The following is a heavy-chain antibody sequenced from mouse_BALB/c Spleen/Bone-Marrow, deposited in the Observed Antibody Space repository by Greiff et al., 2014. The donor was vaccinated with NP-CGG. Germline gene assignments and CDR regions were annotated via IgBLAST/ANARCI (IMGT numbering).Heavy chain of an antibody. Sequence: VKLVESGPGLVAPSQSLSITCTVSGFSLTGYGVNWVRQPPGKGLEWLGMIWGDGSTDYNSALKSSLSISKDNSKSQVFLKMNSLQTDDTARYYWARDRGYDSYYAMDYWGQGTSVTVSS. CDR1: GFSLTGYG. CDR2: IWGDGST. CDR3: ARDRGYDSYYAMDY. V-gene: IGHV2-6-7*01. J-gene: IGHJ4*01. D-gene: IGHD2-2*01.